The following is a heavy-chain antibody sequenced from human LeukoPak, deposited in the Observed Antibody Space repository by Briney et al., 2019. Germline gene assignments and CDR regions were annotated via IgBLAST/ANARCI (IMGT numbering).Heavy chain of an antibody. Sequence: GGSLRLSCAASGFTFSSYWMSWVRQAPGKGLEWVANIKQDGSEKYYVDSVKGRFTISRDNAKNSLYLQMNSLRAGDTAVYYCARDLPHYCSSTSCYALGDDAFDIWGQGTMVTVSS. D-gene: IGHD2-2*01. V-gene: IGHV3-7*01. CDR2: IKQDGSEK. CDR3: ARDLPHYCSSTSCYALGDDAFDI. J-gene: IGHJ3*02. CDR1: GFTFSSYW.